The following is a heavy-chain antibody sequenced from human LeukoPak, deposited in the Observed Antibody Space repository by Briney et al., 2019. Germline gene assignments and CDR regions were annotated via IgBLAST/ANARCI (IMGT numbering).Heavy chain of an antibody. CDR3: ARLRPNYDFWSGFNWFNP. CDR1: GGSISSSSYY. Sequence: SETLSLTCTVSGGSISSSSYYWGWLRQPPGKGLEWIGSIYYSGSTYYNPSLKSRVTISVDTSKNQFSLKLSSVTAADTAVYYCARLRPNYDFWSGFNWFNPWGQGTLVTVSS. J-gene: IGHJ5*02. D-gene: IGHD3-3*01. CDR2: IYYSGST. V-gene: IGHV4-39*01.